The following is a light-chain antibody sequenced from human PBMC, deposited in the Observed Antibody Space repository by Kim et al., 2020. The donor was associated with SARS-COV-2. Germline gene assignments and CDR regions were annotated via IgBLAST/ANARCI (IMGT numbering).Light chain of an antibody. Sequence: GQKVTISCSGSSSNIGNNYISWYQQLPGTAPKLRTYDNNKRPSGIPDRFSGSKSGTSATLGITGLQTGDEADYYCGTWDSSLSAYVFGTGTKVTVL. CDR3: GTWDSSLSAYV. CDR1: SSNIGNNY. J-gene: IGLJ1*01. CDR2: DNN. V-gene: IGLV1-51*01.